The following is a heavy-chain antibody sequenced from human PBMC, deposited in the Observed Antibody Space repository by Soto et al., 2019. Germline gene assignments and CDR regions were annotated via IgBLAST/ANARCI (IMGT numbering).Heavy chain of an antibody. CDR3: VKDGRVDPKWRVKILLAFDI. J-gene: IGHJ3*02. CDR2: ISGSGGST. CDR1: GFTFSSYA. Sequence: GVSLRLSCAASGFTFSSYAMSWVRQAPGKGLEWVSAISGSGGSTYYADSVKGRFTISRDNSKNTLYLQMNSLRAEDTAVYYCVKDGRVDPKWRVKILLAFDIWGQGTMFTV. D-gene: IGHD3-3*01. V-gene: IGHV3-23*01.